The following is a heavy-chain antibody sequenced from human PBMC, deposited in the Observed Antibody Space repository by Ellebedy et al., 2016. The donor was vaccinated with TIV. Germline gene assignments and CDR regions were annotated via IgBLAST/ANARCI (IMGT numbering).Heavy chain of an antibody. CDR3: ARYGNLGY. D-gene: IGHD1-1*01. CDR2: IKEDGSLK. J-gene: IGHJ4*02. V-gene: IGHV3-7*03. Sequence: GESLKISCAASGFPFSSNWMSWVRQAPGKGLELVAKIKEDGSLKYYVDAVKGRFAISRDNAKNSLSMQMNSLRAEDTSVYYGARYGNLGYWGQGTLVTVSS. CDR1: GFPFSSNW.